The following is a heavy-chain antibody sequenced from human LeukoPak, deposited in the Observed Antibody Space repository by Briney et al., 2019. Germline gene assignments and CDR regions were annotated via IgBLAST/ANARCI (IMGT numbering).Heavy chain of an antibody. D-gene: IGHD2-8*01. CDR2: INHSGST. J-gene: IGHJ6*03. Sequence: SETLSLTCAVYDGSFNDYYCTWIRQSPGKGLEWIGEINHSGSTNYNPSLKSRVTISVDTSKSQFSLKLSSVTAADTAVYYCARGGYCTNGVCYRPHYFYYYMDVWGKGTTVTVS. V-gene: IGHV4-34*01. CDR3: ARGGYCTNGVCYRPHYFYYYMDV. CDR1: DGSFNDYY.